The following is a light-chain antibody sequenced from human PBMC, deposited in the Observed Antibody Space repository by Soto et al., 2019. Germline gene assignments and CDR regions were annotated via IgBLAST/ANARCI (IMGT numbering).Light chain of an antibody. CDR1: QGISNY. CDR2: GAS. CDR3: QKYNSAPLT. Sequence: DIQMTQSPSFLSASVGDRVTSTCRASQGISNYLAWYQQKPGKVPELLIYGASTLQSGVPSRFSGSGSGTDFTLTISGLQPEDVATYYCQKYNSAPLTFGGGTKVEIK. J-gene: IGKJ4*01. V-gene: IGKV1-27*01.